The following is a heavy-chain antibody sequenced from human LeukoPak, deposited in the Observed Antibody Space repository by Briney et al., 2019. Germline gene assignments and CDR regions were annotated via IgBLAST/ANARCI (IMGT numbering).Heavy chain of an antibody. CDR3: AKDYYDSSGYYPKYFQH. Sequence: GRSLRLSCAASGFTFSSYGMHWVRQAPGKGLEWVAVIWYDGSNKYYADSVKGRFTISRDNSKNTLYLQMNSLRAEDTAVYYCAKDYYDSSGYYPKYFQHWGQGTLVTVSS. D-gene: IGHD3-22*01. J-gene: IGHJ1*01. V-gene: IGHV3-33*06. CDR2: IWYDGSNK. CDR1: GFTFSSYG.